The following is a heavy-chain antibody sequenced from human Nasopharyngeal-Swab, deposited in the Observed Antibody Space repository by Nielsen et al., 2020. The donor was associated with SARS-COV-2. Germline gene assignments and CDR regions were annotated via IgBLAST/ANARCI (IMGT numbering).Heavy chain of an antibody. CDR1: GGSFSGYY. Sequence: SETLSLTCAVYGGSFSGYYWSWIRQPPGKGLEWIGEINHSGSTNYNPSLKSRVTISVDTSKNQFSLKLSSVTAADTAVYYCARDWMIAVAGYYYYGMDVWGQGTTVTVSS. J-gene: IGHJ6*02. CDR2: INHSGST. CDR3: ARDWMIAVAGYYYYGMDV. D-gene: IGHD6-19*01. V-gene: IGHV4-34*01.